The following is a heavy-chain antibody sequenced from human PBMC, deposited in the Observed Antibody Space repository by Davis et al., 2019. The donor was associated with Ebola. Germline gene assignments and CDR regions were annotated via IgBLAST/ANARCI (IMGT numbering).Heavy chain of an antibody. D-gene: IGHD3-16*01. V-gene: IGHV3-7*01. Sequence: GESLKISCAASGVSFSDCWLSWVRQAPGKGLEWVANIKQDGSEKYYVYSVKGRFTISRDNAKNSLYLQLNSLRAGDTAVYYCARHYVYDYYMGLDVWGQGTTVTVSS. CDR1: GVSFSDCW. CDR2: IKQDGSEK. CDR3: ARHYVYDYYMGLDV. J-gene: IGHJ6*02.